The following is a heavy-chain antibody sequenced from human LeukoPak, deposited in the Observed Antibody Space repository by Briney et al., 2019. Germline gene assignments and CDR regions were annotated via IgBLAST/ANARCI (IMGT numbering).Heavy chain of an antibody. V-gene: IGHV3-30*04. D-gene: IGHD3-10*01. CDR2: ISYDGSNK. CDR1: GFTFSSYA. CDR3: ARRRKYYYGSGSYFGCFDY. Sequence: PGGSLRLSCAASGFTFSSYAMHWVRQAPGKGLEWVAVISYDGSNKYYADSVEGRFTISRDNSKNTLYLQMNSLRAEDTAVYYCARRRKYYYGSGSYFGCFDYWGQGTLVTVSS. J-gene: IGHJ4*02.